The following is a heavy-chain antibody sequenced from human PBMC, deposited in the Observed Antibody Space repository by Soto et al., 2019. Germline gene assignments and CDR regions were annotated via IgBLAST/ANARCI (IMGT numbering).Heavy chain of an antibody. CDR3: AREPDYGSGSYYPKGMDV. Sequence: PGESLKISCKGSGYSFTSYWIGWVRQMPGKGLEWMGIIYPGDSDTRYSPSFQGQVTISADKSISTAYLQWSSLKAPDTAMYYCAREPDYGSGSYYPKGMDVWGQGTTVTVSS. J-gene: IGHJ6*02. CDR1: GYSFTSYW. CDR2: IYPGDSDT. D-gene: IGHD3-10*01. V-gene: IGHV5-51*01.